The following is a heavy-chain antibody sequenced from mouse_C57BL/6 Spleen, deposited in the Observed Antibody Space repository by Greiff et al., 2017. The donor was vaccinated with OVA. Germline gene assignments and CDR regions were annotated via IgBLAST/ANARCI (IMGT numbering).Heavy chain of an antibody. CDR3: ARHITGTLNDCDY. J-gene: IGHJ2*01. CDR1: GFTFSSYG. CDR2: ISSGGSYT. V-gene: IGHV5-6*01. D-gene: IGHD4-1*01. Sequence: EVQLVESGGDLVKPGGSLKLSCAASGFTFSSYGMSWVRQTPDKRLEWVATISSGGSYTYYPDSVKGRFTISRDNAKNALYLQMSSLKSEDTAMYYCARHITGTLNDCDYWGQGTTLTVSS.